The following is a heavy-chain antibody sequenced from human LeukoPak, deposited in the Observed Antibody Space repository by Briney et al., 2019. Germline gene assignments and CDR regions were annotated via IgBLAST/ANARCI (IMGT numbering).Heavy chain of an antibody. V-gene: IGHV3-30*02. J-gene: IGHJ4*02. D-gene: IGHD3-10*01. Sequence: GGSLRLSCTASEFTLSSYGMHWVRQAPGKGLEWVAFIWYDGNNKYYADSVKGRSTISRDNSKNTLYLQMNSLRAGDTAVYYCAKDPLQYGSGSYYFDYWGQGTLVTVSS. CDR1: EFTLSSYG. CDR3: AKDPLQYGSGSYYFDY. CDR2: IWYDGNNK.